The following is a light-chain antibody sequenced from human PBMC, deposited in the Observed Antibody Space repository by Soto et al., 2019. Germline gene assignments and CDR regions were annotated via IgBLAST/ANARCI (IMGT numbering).Light chain of an antibody. V-gene: IGLV1-40*01. CDR1: SSNIGAGYD. J-gene: IGLJ1*01. CDR3: CSFAGNYIYV. Sequence: QSVLTQPPSVSGAPGQRVTISCTGSSSNIGAGYDVHWYQQLPGTAPKLLIYGNSNRPSGVPDRFSGSKSGNTASLTISGLQSEDEADYYCCSFAGNYIYVFGTGTKVTVL. CDR2: GNS.